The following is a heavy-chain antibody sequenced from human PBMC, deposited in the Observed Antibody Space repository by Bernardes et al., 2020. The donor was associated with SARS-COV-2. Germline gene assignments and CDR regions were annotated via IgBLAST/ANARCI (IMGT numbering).Heavy chain of an antibody. CDR3: ARGDRDGDAFDI. CDR2: IYSGGST. CDR1: GFPVSNNY. J-gene: IGHJ3*02. Sequence: GSLRLSCAASGFPVSNNYMSWVRQAPGKGLEWVSVIYSGGSTYSADSVKGRFTIYRENSKNTLSLQMNSLRVEDTAVYYCARGDRDGDAFDIWGQGTMVTVSS. V-gene: IGHV3-53*01.